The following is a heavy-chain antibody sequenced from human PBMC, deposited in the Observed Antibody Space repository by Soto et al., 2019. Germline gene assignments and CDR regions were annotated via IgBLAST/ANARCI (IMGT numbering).Heavy chain of an antibody. CDR3: ATGSHDSSGYLTLFDY. J-gene: IGHJ4*02. Sequence: ASVKVSCKVSGYTLTELSMHWVRQAPGKGLEWMGGFDPEDVETIYAQKFQGRVTMTEDTSTDTAYMELSSLRSEDTAVYYCATGSHDSSGYLTLFDYWGQGTLVTVSS. CDR2: FDPEDVET. CDR1: GYTLTELS. V-gene: IGHV1-24*01. D-gene: IGHD3-22*01.